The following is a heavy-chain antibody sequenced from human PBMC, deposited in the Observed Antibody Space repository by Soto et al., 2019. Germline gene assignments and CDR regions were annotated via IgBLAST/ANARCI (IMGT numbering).Heavy chain of an antibody. V-gene: IGHV3-11*06. Sequence: QVQLVESGGGLVKPGGSLRLSCAASGFTFSDYYMSWIRQAPGKGLEWGSYISSSSSYTNYADYVKGRFTISRENAKNSLYLQMNSLRAEDTAVYYCASDPPSSYYDSSGYFDYWGQGTLVTVAS. J-gene: IGHJ4*02. CDR1: GFTFSDYY. CDR3: ASDPPSSYYDSSGYFDY. D-gene: IGHD3-22*01. CDR2: ISSSSSYT.